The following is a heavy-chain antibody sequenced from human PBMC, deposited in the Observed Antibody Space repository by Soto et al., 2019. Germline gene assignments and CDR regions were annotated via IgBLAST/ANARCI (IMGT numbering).Heavy chain of an antibody. CDR1: GYTFTSDY. J-gene: IGHJ4*02. V-gene: IGHV1-46*01. Sequence: ASVKVSCKASGYTFTSDYMHWVRQSPGQGLEWMGIINPSGGCTIYAQKFQGRGAMTSDTSTSTVYMELSSLRSEDTAVFYCASAGRGGSCCFAYWGPGALVTVSA. D-gene: IGHD2-15*01. CDR3: ASAGRGGSCCFAY. CDR2: INPSGGCT.